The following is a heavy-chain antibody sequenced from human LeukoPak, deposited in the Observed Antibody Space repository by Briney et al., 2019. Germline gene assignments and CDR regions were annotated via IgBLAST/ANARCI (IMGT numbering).Heavy chain of an antibody. CDR1: GFTFDDYA. CDR3: AKDSWEGIAAAGKSAFDY. J-gene: IGHJ4*02. Sequence: GGSLRLSCAASGFTFDDYAMHWARQAPGKGLEWVSGISWNSGSIGYADSVKGRFTISRDNAKNSLYLQMNSLRAEDTALYYCAKDSWEGIAAAGKSAFDYWGQGTLVTVSS. D-gene: IGHD6-13*01. CDR2: ISWNSGSI. V-gene: IGHV3-9*01.